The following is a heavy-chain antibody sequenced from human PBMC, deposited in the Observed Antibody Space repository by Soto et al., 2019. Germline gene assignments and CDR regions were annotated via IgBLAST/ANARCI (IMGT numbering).Heavy chain of an antibody. J-gene: IGHJ4*02. Sequence: QITLKESGPTLVKPTQTLTLTCTFSGFSLSTNGVGVGWIRQPPGKALEWLAVIYWDDAKHYSPSLKSRITITKDNFKIQVVLTMTNMAPVDTATYYCARKTYGDYPTDYWGQGTLVTVSS. D-gene: IGHD4-17*01. CDR3: ARKTYGDYPTDY. CDR1: GFSLSTNGVG. CDR2: IYWDDAK. V-gene: IGHV2-5*02.